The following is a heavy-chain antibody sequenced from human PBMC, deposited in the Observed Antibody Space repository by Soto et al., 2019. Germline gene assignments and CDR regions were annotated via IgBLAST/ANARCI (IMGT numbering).Heavy chain of an antibody. J-gene: IGHJ4*02. CDR3: ARDLLDTTVDYYFDS. D-gene: IGHD4-17*01. Sequence: SETLSLTCTVPGGSLSSGTYYWSWIRQPPGKGLEWIGYIYHSGSSQSNPSLKSRVTISIDTSKNQFSLELRSVTAADTAVYYCARDLLDTTVDYYFDSWGPGRLVTVS. CDR1: GGSLSSGTYY. V-gene: IGHV4-30-4*01. CDR2: IYHSGSS.